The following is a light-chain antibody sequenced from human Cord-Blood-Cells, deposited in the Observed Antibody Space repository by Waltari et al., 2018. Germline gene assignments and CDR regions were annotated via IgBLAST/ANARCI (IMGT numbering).Light chain of an antibody. Sequence: QSALTQPASVSGSPGQSITISCTGTSSDVGCYNYVSWYQQHPGKAPKLMIYDVSNRPSGVSNRFSGSKSGNTASLTISGLQAEDDADYYCSSYTSSSTYVFGTGTKVTVL. CDR1: SSDVGCYNY. CDR3: SSYTSSSTYV. V-gene: IGLV2-14*01. CDR2: DVS. J-gene: IGLJ1*01.